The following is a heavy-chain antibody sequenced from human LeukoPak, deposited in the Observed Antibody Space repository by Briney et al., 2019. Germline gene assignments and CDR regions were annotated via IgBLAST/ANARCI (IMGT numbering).Heavy chain of an antibody. Sequence: PSQTLSLTCTVSGGSISSGGYYWSWIRQHPGKGLEWIGYIYYSGSTYYNPSLKSRVTISEDTSKNQFSLKLSSVTAADTAVYCCARAGYCSGGSCYDAFDIWGQGTMVTVSS. CDR3: ARAGYCSGGSCYDAFDI. D-gene: IGHD2-15*01. J-gene: IGHJ3*02. CDR2: IYYSGST. CDR1: GGSISSGGYY. V-gene: IGHV4-31*03.